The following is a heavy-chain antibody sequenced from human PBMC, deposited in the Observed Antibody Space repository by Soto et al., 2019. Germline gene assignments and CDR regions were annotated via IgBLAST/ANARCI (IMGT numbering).Heavy chain of an antibody. CDR2: IDPSDSYT. CDR3: ASRNAFDI. J-gene: IGHJ3*02. CDR1: GYSFTSYG. Sequence: GESLTISCKGSGYSFTSYGISWVRQMPGKGLEWMGRIDPSDSYTNYSPSFQGHVTISADKSISTAYLQWSSLKASATARYYCASRNAFDIWGQGTMVTVSS. V-gene: IGHV5-10-1*01.